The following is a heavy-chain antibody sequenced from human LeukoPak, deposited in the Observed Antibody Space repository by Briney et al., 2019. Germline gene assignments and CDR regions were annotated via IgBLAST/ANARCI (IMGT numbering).Heavy chain of an antibody. J-gene: IGHJ5*02. CDR1: GYTFTGYY. D-gene: IGHD6-6*01. CDR2: INPNSGGT. CDR3: ARGRKQLAYNWFDP. V-gene: IGHV1-2*02. Sequence: GASVKVSCKASGYTFTGYYMHWVRQAPGQGLEWMGWINPNSGGTNYAQMFQGRVTMTRDTSISTAYMELSRLRSDDTAVYYCARGRKQLAYNWFDPWGQGTLVTVSS.